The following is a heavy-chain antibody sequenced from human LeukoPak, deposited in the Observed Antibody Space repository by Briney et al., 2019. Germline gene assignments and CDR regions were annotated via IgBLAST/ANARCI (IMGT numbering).Heavy chain of an antibody. CDR3: AKDHGDYLFDY. CDR1: GFTFSSYG. D-gene: IGHD4-17*01. J-gene: IGHJ4*02. CDR2: ISYDGSNK. Sequence: PGGSLRLSCAASGFTFSSYGMHWVRQAPGKGLEWVAVISYDGSNKYYADSVKGRFTISRDNSKNTLYLQMNSLRAEDTAVYYCAKDHGDYLFDYWGQGTLVTVSP. V-gene: IGHV3-30*18.